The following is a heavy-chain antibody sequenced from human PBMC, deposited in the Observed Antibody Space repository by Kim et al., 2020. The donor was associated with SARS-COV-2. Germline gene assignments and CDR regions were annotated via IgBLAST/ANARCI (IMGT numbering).Heavy chain of an antibody. CDR1: GFTFGMYA. J-gene: IGHJ4*02. D-gene: IGHD3-3*01. V-gene: IGHV3-23*01. CDR2: ISDTGDRT. Sequence: GGSLRLSCAPSGFTFGMYAMSWVRQAPGKGLEWVSGISDTGDRTYYADSVKGRFTISRSNSQDILYLQLNSLRAEDTAVYYCAKDRGDFLYFDSWGRGTL. CDR3: AKDRGDFLYFDS.